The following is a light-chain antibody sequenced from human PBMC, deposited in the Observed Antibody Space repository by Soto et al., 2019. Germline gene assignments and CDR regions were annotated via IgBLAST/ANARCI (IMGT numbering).Light chain of an antibody. CDR3: QQYGSSPRT. J-gene: IGKJ1*01. V-gene: IGKV3-20*01. CDR2: DTS. CDR1: QSLANSF. Sequence: EIVLTQSPGALSLSPGERATLSCRASQSLANSFIAWYQQKPGQAPRLLIYDTSSRASGIPDRFSGSGSGTDFTLTISRLETEDFAVFFCQQYGSSPRTFGQGTKVDI.